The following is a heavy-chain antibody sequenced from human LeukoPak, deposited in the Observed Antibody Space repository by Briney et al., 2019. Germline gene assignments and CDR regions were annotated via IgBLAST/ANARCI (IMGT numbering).Heavy chain of an antibody. V-gene: IGHV3-21*01. CDR2: ISSSSSYI. CDR3: ARDLSVAGRTYYFDY. J-gene: IGHJ4*02. CDR1: GFTFSSYS. Sequence: PGGSLRLSCAASGFTFSSYSMNWVRQAPGKRLEWVSSISSSSSYIYYADSVKGRFTISRDNAKNSLYLQMNSLRAEDTAVYYCARDLSVAGRTYYFDYWGQGTLVTVSS. D-gene: IGHD6-19*01.